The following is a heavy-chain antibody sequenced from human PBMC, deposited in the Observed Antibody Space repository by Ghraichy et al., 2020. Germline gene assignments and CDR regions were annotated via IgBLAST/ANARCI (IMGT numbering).Heavy chain of an antibody. V-gene: IGHV4-39*01. CDR2: IYYSGST. Sequence: ESLNISCTVSGGSISRSLYYWGWIRQPPEKGLEWIGSIYYSGSTKYNPSLESRVAISVDTSKNQFSLKLTSVTAADTAVYYCASFVRGFGNSRDHNWGQGTLVTVSS. J-gene: IGHJ4*02. CDR1: GGSISRSLYY. CDR3: ASFVRGFGNSRDHN. D-gene: IGHD3-10*01.